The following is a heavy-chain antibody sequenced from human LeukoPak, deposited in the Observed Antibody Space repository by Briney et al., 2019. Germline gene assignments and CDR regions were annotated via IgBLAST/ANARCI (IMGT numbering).Heavy chain of an antibody. V-gene: IGHV1-18*01. CDR2: ISAYNGNT. J-gene: IGHJ4*02. CDR3: ARDSRYNSGSYPLDY. CDR1: GYTFTSYG. D-gene: IGHD1-26*01. Sequence: ASVKVSCKASGYTFTSYGISWVRQAPGQGLEWMGWISAYNGNTNYAQKLQGRVTMTTDTSTSTAYMELRSLRSDDTAVYYCARDSRYNSGSYPLDYWGQGTLVTVSS.